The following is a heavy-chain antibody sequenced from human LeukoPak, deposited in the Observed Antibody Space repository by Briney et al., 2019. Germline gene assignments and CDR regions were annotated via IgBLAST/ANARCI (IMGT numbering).Heavy chain of an antibody. CDR1: GYTFTGYY. CDR2: INPNSGGT. V-gene: IGHV1-2*02. CDR3: ARLTYDFWSGYYGSFDY. D-gene: IGHD3-3*01. Sequence: GASVKVSCKASGYTFTGYYMHWVRQAPGQGLEWMGWINPNSGGTNYAQKFQGRVTMTRDTSISTAYIELSRLRSDDTAVYYCARLTYDFWSGYYGSFDYWGQGTLVTVSS. J-gene: IGHJ4*02.